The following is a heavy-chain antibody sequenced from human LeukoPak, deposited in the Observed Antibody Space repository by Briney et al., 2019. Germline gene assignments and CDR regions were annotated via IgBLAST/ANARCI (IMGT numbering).Heavy chain of an antibody. D-gene: IGHD3-10*01. CDR1: EFSFSTYG. CDR3: ARSPDGDASPPAYYMDV. Sequence: GGSLRLSCAASEFSFSTYGMSWVRQAPGKGLEWVSTISEDGGEKYYVDSVKGRFTISRDNAKKTLYLQMNSLRDDDTAVYFCARSPDGDASPPAYYMDVWGKGTTVTVSS. J-gene: IGHJ6*03. CDR2: ISEDGGEK. V-gene: IGHV3-7*01.